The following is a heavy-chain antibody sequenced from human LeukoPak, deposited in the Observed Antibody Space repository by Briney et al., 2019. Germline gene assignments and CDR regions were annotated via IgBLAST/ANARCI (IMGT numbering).Heavy chain of an antibody. J-gene: IGHJ4*02. CDR2: ISSSSSYI. D-gene: IGHD3-22*01. Sequence: GGSLRLSCAASGFTFRSYAMSWVRQAPGKGLEWVSSISSSSSYIYYADSVKGRFTISRDNARNSLYLQMNSLRAEDTAVYYCASDYYDSSGYYYYWGQGTLVTVSS. V-gene: IGHV3-21*01. CDR1: GFTFRSYA. CDR3: ASDYYDSSGYYYY.